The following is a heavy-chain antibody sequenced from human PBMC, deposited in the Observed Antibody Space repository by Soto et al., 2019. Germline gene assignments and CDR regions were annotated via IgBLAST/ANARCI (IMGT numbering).Heavy chain of an antibody. J-gene: IGHJ3*01. V-gene: IGHV4-31*03. Sequence: SETLSLTCTVSGGSISSGGYYWSWIRQHPGKGLEWIGYIYYIGSTYYNPSLKSRVTISVDTSKNQFSLRLTSVTAADTAVYYCATQPTALSNYYRGGAFDFWGQGTMVTVSS. CDR2: IYYIGST. CDR3: ATQPTALSNYYRGGAFDF. CDR1: GGSISSGGYY. D-gene: IGHD4-4*01.